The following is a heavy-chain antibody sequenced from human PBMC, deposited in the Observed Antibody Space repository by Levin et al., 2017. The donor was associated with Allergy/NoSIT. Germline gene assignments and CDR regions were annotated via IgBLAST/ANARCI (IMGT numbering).Heavy chain of an antibody. V-gene: IGHV3-30*18. CDR1: GFTFSSCA. CDR3: AKASGWLRFALDY. Sequence: GGSLRLSCAASGFTFSSCAMHWVRQAPGKGLEWVAVISSDGSNKYYADSVKGRFTISRDDSKNTLYLQMNSLRGEDTAVYYCAKASGWLRFALDYWGQGTLVTVSS. J-gene: IGHJ4*02. D-gene: IGHD5-12*01. CDR2: ISSDGSNK.